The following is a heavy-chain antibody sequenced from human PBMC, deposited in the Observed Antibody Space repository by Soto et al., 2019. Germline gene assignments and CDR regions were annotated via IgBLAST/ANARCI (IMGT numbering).Heavy chain of an antibody. CDR1: GYSFTSYW. J-gene: IGHJ4*02. CDR3: ARRPLRYFDWGGGFDY. D-gene: IGHD3-9*01. CDR2: IYPGDSDT. V-gene: IGHV5-51*01. Sequence: PGESLKISCKGSGYSFTSYWIGWVRQMPGKGLEWMGIIYPGDSDTRYSPSFQGQVTISADRSISTAYLQWSSLKAPDTAMYYCARRPLRYFDWGGGFDYWGQGTPVTVSS.